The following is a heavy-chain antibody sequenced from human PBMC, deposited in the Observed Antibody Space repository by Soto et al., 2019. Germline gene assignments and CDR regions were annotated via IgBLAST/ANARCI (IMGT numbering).Heavy chain of an antibody. CDR1: GFTFSSYA. V-gene: IGHV3-23*01. D-gene: IGHD3-3*01. Sequence: GSLRLSCAASGFTFSSYAMSWVRQAPGKGLEWVSAISGSGGSTYYADSVKGRFTISRDNSKNTLYLQMNSLRAEDTAVYYCAKASNYDFWSGYTSYYYYHYMDVWGKGTT. J-gene: IGHJ6*03. CDR2: ISGSGGST. CDR3: AKASNYDFWSGYTSYYYYHYMDV.